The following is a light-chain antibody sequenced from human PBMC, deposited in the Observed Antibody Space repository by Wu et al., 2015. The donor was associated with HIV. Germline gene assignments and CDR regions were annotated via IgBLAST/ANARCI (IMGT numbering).Light chain of an antibody. Sequence: EIVLTQSPATLSLSPGERATLSCRASQSVSSYLAWYQQKPGQAPRLLTYDASNRATGIPARFSGSGSGTDFTLTISSLEPEDFAVYYCQQRSNWPPVTFGGGTKVEIK. J-gene: IGKJ4*01. V-gene: IGKV3-11*01. CDR2: DAS. CDR1: QSVSSY. CDR3: QQRSNWPPVT.